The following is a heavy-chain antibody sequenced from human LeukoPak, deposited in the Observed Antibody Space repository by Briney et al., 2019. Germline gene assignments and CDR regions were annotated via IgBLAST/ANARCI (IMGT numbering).Heavy chain of an antibody. CDR2: ISGSGGST. CDR1: GFTFSSYA. J-gene: IGHJ6*04. D-gene: IGHD3-3*01. V-gene: IGHV3-23*01. Sequence: PGGSLRLSCAASGFTFSSYAMSWVRQAPGKGLEWVSAISGSGGSTYYADPVKGRFTISRDNSKNTLYVQMNSLRAEDTAVYYCATARITVFGVVPDVWGKGTTVIVSS. CDR3: ATARITVFGVVPDV.